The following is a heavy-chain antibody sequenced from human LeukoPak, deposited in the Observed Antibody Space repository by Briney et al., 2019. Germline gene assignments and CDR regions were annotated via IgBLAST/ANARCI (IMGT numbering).Heavy chain of an antibody. V-gene: IGHV3-23*01. CDR2: ISGSGGST. CDR1: GFTFSSYA. D-gene: IGHD4-11*01. J-gene: IGHJ4*02. Sequence: GGSLRLSCAASGFTFSSYAMSWVRQAPGKGLEWVSAISGSGGSTYYADSVKGWFTISRDNSKNTLYLQMNSLRAEDTAVYYCAKGDAYSKGGYFDYWGQGTLVTVSS. CDR3: AKGDAYSKGGYFDY.